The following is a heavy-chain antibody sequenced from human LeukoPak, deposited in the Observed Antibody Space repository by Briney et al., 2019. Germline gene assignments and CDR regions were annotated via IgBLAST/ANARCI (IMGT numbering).Heavy chain of an antibody. J-gene: IGHJ5*02. V-gene: IGHV5-51*01. CDR1: GYIINNYW. D-gene: IGHD2-15*01. Sequence: GESLKISCKGSGYIINNYWIAWVRQMPGKGLEWMGIIYPADSDIRYSPSFQGQVTISADKSISTAYLQWNSLKASDTAMYYCARQEYCSGASCYTWFDPWGQGTLVTVSS. CDR3: ARQEYCSGASCYTWFDP. CDR2: IYPADSDI.